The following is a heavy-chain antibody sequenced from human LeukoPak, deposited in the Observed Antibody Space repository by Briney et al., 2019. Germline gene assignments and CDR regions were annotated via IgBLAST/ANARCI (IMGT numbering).Heavy chain of an antibody. D-gene: IGHD1-1*01. CDR2: INTDGSST. V-gene: IGHV3-74*01. J-gene: IGHJ4*02. CDR1: GFTFSSYW. Sequence: GGSLRLSCAASGFTFSSYWMHWVRQAPGKGLVWVSRINTDGSSTSYADSVKGRFTISRDNAKNTLYLQMNSLRAEDTAVYYCAKVWRGNYYDYWGQGTLVTVSS. CDR3: AKVWRGNYYDY.